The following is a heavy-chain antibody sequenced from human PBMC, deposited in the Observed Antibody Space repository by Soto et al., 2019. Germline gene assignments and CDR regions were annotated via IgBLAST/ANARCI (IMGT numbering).Heavy chain of an antibody. CDR1: GGTFNSYT. D-gene: IGHD6-13*01. CDR2: IIPVLGVA. CDR3: ARGGVAAAGTLGN. J-gene: IGHJ4*02. Sequence: QVQLVQSGGEVKRPGSSVRVSCKASGGTFNSYTISWVRQAPGQGPEWMGRIIPVLGVANYAQTFQGRVTITADKSTSTVYMDLSSLRSEDTAVYYCARGGVAAAGTLGNWGQGTLVTVSS. V-gene: IGHV1-69*02.